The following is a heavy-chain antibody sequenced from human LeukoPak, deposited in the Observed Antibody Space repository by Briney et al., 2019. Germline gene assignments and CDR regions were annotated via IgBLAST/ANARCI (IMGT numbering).Heavy chain of an antibody. CDR3: ATVYSYDSSAYYRLDY. CDR2: FDPEDGER. CDR1: GYTLTELS. D-gene: IGHD3-22*01. V-gene: IGHV1-24*01. J-gene: IGHJ4*02. Sequence: ASVKVSCKVSGYTLTELSMHWVRQAPGKGLEWMGGFDPEDGERFYAQKFQGRVTMTEDISTDTAYMELSSLRSEDAAVYYCATVYSYDSSAYYRLDYWGQGTLVTVSS.